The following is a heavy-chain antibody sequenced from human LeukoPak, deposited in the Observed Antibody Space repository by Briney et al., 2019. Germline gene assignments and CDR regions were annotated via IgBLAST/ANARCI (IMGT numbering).Heavy chain of an antibody. CDR3: TREVVEVPTAVIDY. CDR1: GYAISSGQA. V-gene: IGHV4-38-2*02. D-gene: IGHD1-26*01. Sequence: SETLSLTCVVSGYAISSGQAWGWIRQSPGKGLEWIGSFYAGGSIYYNPSLKSRVTIVEDTSRNQFSLKMTSVTAADTAVYYCTREVVEVPTAVIDYWGQGALVTVSS. CDR2: FYAGGSI. J-gene: IGHJ4*02.